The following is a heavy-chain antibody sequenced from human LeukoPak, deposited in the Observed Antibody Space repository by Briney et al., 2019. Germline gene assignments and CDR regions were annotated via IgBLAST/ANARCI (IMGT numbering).Heavy chain of an antibody. CDR1: GGTFSSYA. Sequence: VASVKVSCKAFGGTFSSYAISWVRQAPGQGREWMGRIIPIFGIANYAQKFQGRVTITADKSTSTAYMELSSLRSEDTAVYYCATDDSGSYYPFDYWGQGTLVTVSS. CDR3: ATDDSGSYYPFDY. V-gene: IGHV1-69*04. D-gene: IGHD1-26*01. J-gene: IGHJ4*02. CDR2: IIPIFGIA.